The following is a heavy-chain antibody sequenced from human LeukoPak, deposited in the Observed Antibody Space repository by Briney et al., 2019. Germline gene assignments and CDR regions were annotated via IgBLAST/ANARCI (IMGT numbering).Heavy chain of an antibody. CDR1: GYSFSSYW. J-gene: IGHJ4*02. V-gene: IGHV5-10-1*01. Sequence: GESLKISCKGSGYSFSSYWISWVRQMPGKGLEGMGRIDPGDSFTKYRPSLEGRVTISADKSLSTVYLQWSSLKASDTAIYYCARDGGGVSSWVSHWGQGTLVTVSS. CDR2: IDPGDSFT. D-gene: IGHD2-8*02. CDR3: ARDGGGVSSWVSH.